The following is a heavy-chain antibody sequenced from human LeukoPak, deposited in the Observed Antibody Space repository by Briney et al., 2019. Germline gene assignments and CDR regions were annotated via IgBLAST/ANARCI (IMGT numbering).Heavy chain of an antibody. CDR1: GGSISSSNW. D-gene: IGHD5-18*01. Sequence: SSGTLSLTCAVSGGSISSSNWWSWVRQPPGKGLEWIGEIYHSGSTNYNPSLKSRVTISVDKSKNQFSLKLSSVTAADTAVYYCAVYSYGPYYGMDVWGQGTTVTVSS. J-gene: IGHJ6*02. CDR3: AVYSYGPYYGMDV. CDR2: IYHSGST. V-gene: IGHV4-4*02.